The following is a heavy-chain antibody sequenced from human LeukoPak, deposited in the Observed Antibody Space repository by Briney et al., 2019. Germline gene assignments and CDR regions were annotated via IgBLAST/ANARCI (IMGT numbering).Heavy chain of an antibody. V-gene: IGHV2-5*02. D-gene: IGHD2-15*01. Sequence: SAATLLEPTPIVTLSCSFFVLTISSSGVGVGWIRQPPGIALGGLALINWDGDKHYNPSLKSRLTITKDTSKNQVVLTMTYVEPVDTATYFCLQRLDGDGSVSLTIDYFDYGGQGTLVTVSS. CDR1: VLTISSSGVG. J-gene: IGHJ4*02. CDR3: LQRLDGDGSVSLTIDYFDY. CDR2: INWDGDK.